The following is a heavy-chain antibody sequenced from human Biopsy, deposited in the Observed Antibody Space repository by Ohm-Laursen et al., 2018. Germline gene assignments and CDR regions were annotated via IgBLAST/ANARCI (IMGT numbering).Heavy chain of an antibody. J-gene: IGHJ4*02. Sequence: SETLSLTCPVSGDSVSSGSFYWTWIRQPPGRGLEYIGYIYDRGSTANYNPSLESRVTMSVDMPKNQFSLKLSSVTAADTAIYYCARGMRSSGWPYFDSWGQGTLITVSS. CDR2: IYDRGSTA. CDR1: GDSVSSGSFY. CDR3: ARGMRSSGWPYFDS. V-gene: IGHV4-61*01. D-gene: IGHD6-19*01.